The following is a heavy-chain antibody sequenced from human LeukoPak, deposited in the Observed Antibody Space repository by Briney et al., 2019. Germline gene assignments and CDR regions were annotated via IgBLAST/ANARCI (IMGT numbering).Heavy chain of an antibody. CDR3: AVLDTAMVEGGVDY. Sequence: SVKVSCKASGGTFSSYAISWVRQAPGQGLEWMGGIIPIFGTANYAQKFQGRVTITADESTSTAYMELSSLRSEDTAVYYCAVLDTAMVEGGVDYWGQGTLVTVSS. CDR2: IIPIFGTA. V-gene: IGHV1-69*13. J-gene: IGHJ4*02. CDR1: GGTFSSYA. D-gene: IGHD5-18*01.